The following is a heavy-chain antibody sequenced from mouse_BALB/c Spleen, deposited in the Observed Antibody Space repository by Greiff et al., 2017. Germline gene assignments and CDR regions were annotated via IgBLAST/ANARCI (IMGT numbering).Heavy chain of an antibody. CDR3: ARDGWDFDY. CDR1: GFTFTDYY. D-gene: IGHD3-3*01. V-gene: IGHV7-3*02. J-gene: IGHJ2*01. Sequence: EVKLMESGGGLVQPGGSLRLSCATSGFTFTDYYMSWVRQPPGKALEWLGFIRNKANGYTTEYSASVKGRFTISRDNSQSILYLQMNTLRAEDSATYYCARDGWDFDYWGQGTTLTVSS. CDR2: IRNKANGYTT.